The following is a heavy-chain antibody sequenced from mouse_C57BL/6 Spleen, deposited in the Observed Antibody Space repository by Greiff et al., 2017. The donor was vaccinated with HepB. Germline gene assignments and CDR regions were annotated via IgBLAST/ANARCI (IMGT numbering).Heavy chain of an antibody. CDR2: ISGGGGNT. CDR3: ARLPTVVAKDYYAMDY. Sequence: EVQGVESGGGLVKPGGSLKLSCAASGFTFSSYTMSWVRQTPEKRLEWVATISGGGGNTYYPDGVKGRFTISRDNAKNTLYLQMSSLRSEDTALYYCARLPTVVAKDYYAMDYWGQGTSVTVSS. CDR1: GFTFSSYT. D-gene: IGHD1-1*01. J-gene: IGHJ4*01. V-gene: IGHV5-9*01.